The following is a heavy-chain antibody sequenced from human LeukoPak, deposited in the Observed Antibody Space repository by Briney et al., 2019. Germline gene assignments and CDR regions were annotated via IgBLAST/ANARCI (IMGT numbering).Heavy chain of an antibody. CDR1: GFTFTTYS. Sequence: GGSLRLSCAASGFTFTTYSMNWVRQAPGKGLEWVSSISSSGSYIYYADSMKGRFTISRDNAKNSLYLQMNSLRAEDTAVYYCARGYGNVIWGQGTLVTVSS. CDR3: ARGYGNVI. V-gene: IGHV3-21*01. D-gene: IGHD6-13*01. J-gene: IGHJ4*02. CDR2: ISSSGSYI.